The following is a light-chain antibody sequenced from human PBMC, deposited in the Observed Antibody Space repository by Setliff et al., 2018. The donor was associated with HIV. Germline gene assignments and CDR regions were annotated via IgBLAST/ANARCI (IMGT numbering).Light chain of an antibody. V-gene: IGLV1-40*01. CDR2: GNS. Sequence: QSALTQPPSVSGAPEQTVTISCTGSSSNIGAGFDAHWYQHVPGTAPKLLVFGNSNRPSGVPDRFSGSKSGTSASLAITGLQAEDEADYYCQSFDNSLSGSRVFGSGTKVTVL. J-gene: IGLJ1*01. CDR1: SSNIGAGFD. CDR3: QSFDNSLSGSRV.